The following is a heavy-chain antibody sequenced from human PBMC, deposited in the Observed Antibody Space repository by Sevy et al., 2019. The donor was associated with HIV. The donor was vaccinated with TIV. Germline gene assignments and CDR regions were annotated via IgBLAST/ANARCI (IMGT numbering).Heavy chain of an antibody. J-gene: IGHJ6*03. Sequence: GGSLRLSCAASGFTFSNAWMSWVRQAPGKGLEWVGRIKSKTDGGTTDYAAPVKGRFTISRDDSKNTLYLQMNSLKTEDTAVYYCTTGCDLSRCDYYYYYYMDVWGKGTTVTVSS. CDR1: GFTFSNAW. CDR2: IKSKTDGGTT. V-gene: IGHV3-15*01. CDR3: TTGCDLSRCDYYYYYYMDV.